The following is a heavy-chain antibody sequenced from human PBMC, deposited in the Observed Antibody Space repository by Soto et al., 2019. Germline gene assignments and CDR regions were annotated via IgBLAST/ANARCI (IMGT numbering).Heavy chain of an antibody. D-gene: IGHD2-2*01. J-gene: IGHJ6*02. CDR3: ARSHGSSTSLEIYYYYSYGMDV. V-gene: IGHV1-69*01. Sequence: QVQLVQSGAEVKEPGSSVKVSCMASGGTFSSYAISWVRQAPGQGLEWMGGIIPISGTANYAQKFQGRVTITADESTSTAYMELSSLRSEDTAVYYCARSHGSSTSLEIYYYYSYGMDVWGQGTTVTVSS. CDR2: IIPISGTA. CDR1: GGTFSSYA.